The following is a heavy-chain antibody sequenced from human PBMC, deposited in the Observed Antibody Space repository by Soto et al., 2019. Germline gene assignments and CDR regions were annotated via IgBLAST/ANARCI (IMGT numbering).Heavy chain of an antibody. J-gene: IGHJ4*02. D-gene: IGHD3-9*01. CDR1: GGSISSYY. V-gene: IGHV4-59*01. Sequence: SETLSLTCTVSGGSISSYYWSWIRQPPGKGLEWIGYIYYSGSTNYNPSLKSRVTISVDTSKNQFSLKLSYVTAADTAVYYCARLGGDILTGPFDYWGQGTLVTV. CDR2: IYYSGST. CDR3: ARLGGDILTGPFDY.